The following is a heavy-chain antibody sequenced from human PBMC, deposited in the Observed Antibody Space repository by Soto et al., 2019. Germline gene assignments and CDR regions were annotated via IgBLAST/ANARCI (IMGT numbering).Heavy chain of an antibody. CDR2: MNPNSGNA. V-gene: IGHV1-8*01. CDR1: GYTFTNDD. Sequence: QVQLVQSGAEVKKPGASVRVSCKASGYTFTNDDVNWVRQATGQGLEYIGWMNPNSGNAGYAQKFQGRVTMTTDTSISTAYMELSSLRFDDTACYYCSRGLDTLRTTSRTRIWSYWCQVTLVTVSS. CDR3: SRGLDTLRTTSRTRIWSY. J-gene: IGHJ4*02. D-gene: IGHD3-3*01.